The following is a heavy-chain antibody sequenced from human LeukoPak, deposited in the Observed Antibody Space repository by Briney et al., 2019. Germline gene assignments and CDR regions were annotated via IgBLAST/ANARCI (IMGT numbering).Heavy chain of an antibody. CDR1: GFTFSSYA. CDR3: ARDREQLLLYYFDY. V-gene: IGHV3-30-3*01. CDR2: ISYDGSNK. Sequence: PGRSLRLSCAASGFTFSSYAMHWVRQAPGKGLEWVAVISYDGSNKYYADSVKGRFTISRDNSKNTLYLQMNSLRAEDTAVYYCARDREQLLLYYFDYWGQGTLVTVSS. D-gene: IGHD6-6*01. J-gene: IGHJ4*02.